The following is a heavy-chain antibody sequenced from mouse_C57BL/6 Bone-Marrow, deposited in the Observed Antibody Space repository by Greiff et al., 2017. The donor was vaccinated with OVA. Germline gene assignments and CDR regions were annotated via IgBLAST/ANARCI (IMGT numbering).Heavy chain of an antibody. J-gene: IGHJ1*03. CDR1: GFTFSNYW. V-gene: IGHV6-3*01. D-gene: IGHD1-1*01. Sequence: EVHLVESGGGLVQPGGSMKLSCVASGFTFSNYWMNWVRQSPEKGLEWVAQIRLTSDNYATHYTESVNGRFTITRDDSKSSVYQQMINLRAEDHGIYYCSAGYGSSRYWYFDVWGTGTTVTASS. CDR3: SAGYGSSRYWYFDV. CDR2: IRLTSDNYAT.